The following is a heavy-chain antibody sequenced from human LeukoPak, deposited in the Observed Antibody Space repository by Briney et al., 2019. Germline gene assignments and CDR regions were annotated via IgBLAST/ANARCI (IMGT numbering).Heavy chain of an antibody. CDR2: IYYSGST. CDR1: GDSISSYY. D-gene: IGHD5-18*01. Sequence: PSETLSFTCTVSGDSISSYYWSWVRQPPGKGLEWIGYIYYSGSTNYNPSLKSRVTISVDTSKNQVSLNLRSVTAADTAVYYCARPAERGYSYGLDFWGQGTMVTVSS. CDR3: ARPAERGYSYGLDF. J-gene: IGHJ3*01. V-gene: IGHV4-59*01.